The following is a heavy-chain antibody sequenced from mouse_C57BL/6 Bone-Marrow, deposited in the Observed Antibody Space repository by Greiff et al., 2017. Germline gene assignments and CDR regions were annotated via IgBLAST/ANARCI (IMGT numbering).Heavy chain of an antibody. CDR3: AVDYYGPWFAY. CDR1: GFNIKNTY. J-gene: IGHJ3*01. D-gene: IGHD1-2*01. Sequence: EVQVVESGAELVKPGASVKLSCTASGFNIKNTYMPWVKQRPEQGLEWIGRIDPANGNTKYAPKFQGKATITADTSSNTAYLQLSSLTSEDTAIYYCAVDYYGPWFAYWGQGTLVTVSA. CDR2: IDPANGNT. V-gene: IGHV14-3*01.